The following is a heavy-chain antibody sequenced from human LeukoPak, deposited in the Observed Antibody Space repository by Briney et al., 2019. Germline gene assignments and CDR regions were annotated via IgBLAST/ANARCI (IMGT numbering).Heavy chain of an antibody. CDR2: IYYSGST. CDR3: ARQQLSQLYYFDY. J-gene: IGHJ4*02. Sequence: ASETLSLTCTVSGGSISSSSYYWGWIRQPPGKGLEWIGSIYYSGSTNYNPSLKSRVTISVDTSENQFSLKLSSVTAADTAVYYCARQQLSQLYYFDYWGQGTLVTVSS. V-gene: IGHV4-39*07. D-gene: IGHD6-13*01. CDR1: GGSISSSSYY.